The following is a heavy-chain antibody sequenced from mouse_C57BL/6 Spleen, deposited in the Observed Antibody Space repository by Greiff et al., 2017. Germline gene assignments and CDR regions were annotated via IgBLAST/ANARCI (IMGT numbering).Heavy chain of an antibody. J-gene: IGHJ3*01. CDR1: GYTFTGYW. Sequence: QVQLQQSGAELMKPGASVKLSCKATGYTFTGYWIEWVKQRPGHGLEWIGEILPGSGSTNYNEKFKGKATFTADTSSNTAYMQLSSLTTEDSAIYYCARRDYAYPACFAYWGQGTLVTVSA. CDR2: ILPGSGST. V-gene: IGHV1-9*01. D-gene: IGHD2-2*01. CDR3: ARRDYAYPACFAY.